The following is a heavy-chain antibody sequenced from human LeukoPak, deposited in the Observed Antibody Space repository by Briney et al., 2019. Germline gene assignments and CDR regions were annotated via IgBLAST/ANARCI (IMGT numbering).Heavy chain of an antibody. CDR2: IRSKSYGGTS. D-gene: IGHD3-10*01. Sequence: GGSLRLSCAASGFTFSSYGMHWVRQAPGKGLEWVAFIRSKSYGGTSEYAASVRGRFTVSRDDSKSIAYLQMESLKTEDTAVYYCSRDFWRFGLDFWGQGTPVTVSS. J-gene: IGHJ4*02. V-gene: IGHV3-49*04. CDR3: SRDFWRFGLDF. CDR1: GFTFSSYG.